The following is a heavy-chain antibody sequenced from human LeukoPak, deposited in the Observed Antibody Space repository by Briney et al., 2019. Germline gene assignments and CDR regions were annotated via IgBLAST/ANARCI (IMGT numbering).Heavy chain of an antibody. Sequence: GGSLRLSCAASGFTFSSYSMNWVRQAPGKGLEWVSSISSSSSYIYYADSVKGRFTISRDNAKNSLYLQMNSLKAEDTAVYYCAREGLGYCSGGSCPQNWFDPWGQGTLVTVSS. V-gene: IGHV3-21*01. CDR3: AREGLGYCSGGSCPQNWFDP. CDR2: ISSSSSYI. CDR1: GFTFSSYS. J-gene: IGHJ5*02. D-gene: IGHD2-15*01.